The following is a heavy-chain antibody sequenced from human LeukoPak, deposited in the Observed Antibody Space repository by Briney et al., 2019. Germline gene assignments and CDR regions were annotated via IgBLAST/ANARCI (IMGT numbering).Heavy chain of an antibody. CDR2: IYPGDSDT. CDR3: ARSPQSRGVDY. Sequence: PGESLEISCKGSGYRFATYWIGWVRQLPGKGLEWMGIIYPGDSDTRYSPSFQGQVTISVDKSISTVYLQWSSLKASDTAMYYCARSPQSRGVDYWGQGTLVTVSS. J-gene: IGHJ4*02. D-gene: IGHD3-10*01. CDR1: GYRFATYW. V-gene: IGHV5-51*01.